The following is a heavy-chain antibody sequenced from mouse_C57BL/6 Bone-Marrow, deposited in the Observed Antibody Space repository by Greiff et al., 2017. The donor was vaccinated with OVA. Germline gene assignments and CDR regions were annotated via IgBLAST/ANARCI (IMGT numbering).Heavy chain of an antibody. Sequence: EVQRVESGAELVRPGASVKLSCTASGFNIKDDYMHWVKQRPEQGLEWIGWIDPENGDTEYASKFQGKATITADTSSNTAYLQLSSLTSEDTAVYYCTKDSFFAYWGQGTLVTVSA. V-gene: IGHV14-4*01. CDR2: IDPENGDT. J-gene: IGHJ3*01. CDR3: TKDSFFAY. CDR1: GFNIKDDY.